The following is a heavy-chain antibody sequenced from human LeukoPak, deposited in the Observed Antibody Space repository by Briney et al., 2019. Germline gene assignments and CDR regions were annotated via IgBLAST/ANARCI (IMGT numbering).Heavy chain of an antibody. D-gene: IGHD6-13*01. CDR3: ARRVKSQQLVIGYFDY. CDR1: GYSFTSYW. J-gene: IGHJ4*02. Sequence: GESLKISCKGSGYSFTSYWIGWVRQMPGKGLEWMGIIYPGDSDTRYSPSFQGQVTISADKSISTAYLQWSSLKASDTAMYYCARRVKSQQLVIGYFDYWGQGTLVTVSS. V-gene: IGHV5-51*01. CDR2: IYPGDSDT.